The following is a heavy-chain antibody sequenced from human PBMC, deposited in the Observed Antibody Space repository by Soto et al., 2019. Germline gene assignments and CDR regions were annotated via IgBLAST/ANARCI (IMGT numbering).Heavy chain of an antibody. Sequence: PGGSLRLSCTASGFSFSYYYMTWVRQAPGKGLECVSYISNDGDYTTYADSVKGRFTISRDNGKNSLYLQMNSLRVEDTAMYYCAGGHRWLDPWGQGMLVTVSS. CDR1: GFSFSYYY. J-gene: IGHJ5*02. CDR3: AGGHRWLDP. V-gene: IGHV3-11*06. CDR2: ISNDGDYT.